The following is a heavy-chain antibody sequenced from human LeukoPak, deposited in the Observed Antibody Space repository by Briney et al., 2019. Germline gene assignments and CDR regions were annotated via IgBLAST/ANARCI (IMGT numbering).Heavy chain of an antibody. J-gene: IGHJ6*03. V-gene: IGHV4-38-2*02. D-gene: IGHD6-19*01. CDR3: ARILKSSGWSYYYYYYMDV. Sequence: PSETLSLTCTVSGYSISSGYYWGWIRPPPGKGLEWIGSIYHSGSTYYNPSLKSRVTISVDTSKNQFSLKLSSVTAADTAVYYCARILKSSGWSYYYYYYMDVWGKGTTVTVSS. CDR2: IYHSGST. CDR1: GYSISSGYY.